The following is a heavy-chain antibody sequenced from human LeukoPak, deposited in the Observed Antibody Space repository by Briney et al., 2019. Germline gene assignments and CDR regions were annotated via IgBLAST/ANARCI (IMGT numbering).Heavy chain of an antibody. CDR2: IYYSGST. CDR3: ARAGYDVLTGYCGAFDI. V-gene: IGHV4-59*12. CDR1: GGSISSYY. D-gene: IGHD3-9*01. Sequence: SETLSLTCTVSGGSISSYYWSWIRQPPGKGLEWIGYIYYSGSTNYNPSLKSRVTISVDTSKNQFSLKLSSVTAADTALYYCARAGYDVLTGYCGAFDIWGQGTMVIVSS. J-gene: IGHJ3*02.